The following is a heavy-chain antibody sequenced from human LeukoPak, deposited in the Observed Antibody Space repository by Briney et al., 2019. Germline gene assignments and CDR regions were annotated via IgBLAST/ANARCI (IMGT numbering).Heavy chain of an antibody. CDR1: GGSISPSY. V-gene: IGHV4-59*01. D-gene: IGHD6-19*01. CDR2: VYYSGST. CDR3: ARGGWSLDY. J-gene: IGHJ4*02. Sequence: SETLSLTCTVSGGSISPSYWSWLRQPPGKGLEWIGYVYYSGSTDYNPSLKSRATISVDTSKNQFSLKLSSVTAADTAVYFCARGGWSLDYWGQGTLVTVSS.